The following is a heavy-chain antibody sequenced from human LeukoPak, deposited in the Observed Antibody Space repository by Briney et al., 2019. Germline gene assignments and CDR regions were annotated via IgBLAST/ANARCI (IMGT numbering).Heavy chain of an antibody. Sequence: PGGSLRLSCAASGFTFSNYGMHWVRQAPGKGLEGWAVIWYDGSNKYYADSVKGRFTLSRDNSKNTLFLQMNSLRPEDTAVYFCARDLTQLALFDYWGQGTLVTVSS. V-gene: IGHV3-33*01. J-gene: IGHJ4*02. CDR1: GFTFSNYG. D-gene: IGHD6-13*01. CDR3: ARDLTQLALFDY. CDR2: IWYDGSNK.